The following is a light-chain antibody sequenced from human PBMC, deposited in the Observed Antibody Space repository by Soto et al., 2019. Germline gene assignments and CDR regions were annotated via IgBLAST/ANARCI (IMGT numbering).Light chain of an antibody. J-gene: IGLJ1*01. CDR2: DVS. Sequence: QSVLTQPASVSGSPGQSITISCTGTSSDVGGYNYVPWCQQHPGKAPKLIIYDVSDRPSGISSRFSASKSGNTASLTISGLQAEDEADYYCCSYTSSSTPWVFGTGTKVTVL. CDR3: CSYTSSSTPWV. CDR1: SSDVGGYNY. V-gene: IGLV2-14*03.